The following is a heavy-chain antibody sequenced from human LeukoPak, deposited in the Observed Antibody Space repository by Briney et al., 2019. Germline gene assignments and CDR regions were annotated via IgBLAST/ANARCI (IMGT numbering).Heavy chain of an antibody. J-gene: IGHJ4*02. CDR3: AKSIAAAGTNYFDY. D-gene: IGHD6-13*01. V-gene: IGHV3-30-3*02. CDR2: ISYDGSNK. CDR1: GFTFSSYA. Sequence: GRSLRLSCAASGFTFSSYAMHWVRQAPGKGLEWVAVISYDGSNKYYADSVKGRFTISRDNSKNTLYLQMNSLRAEDTAVYYCAKSIAAAGTNYFDYWGQGTLVTVSS.